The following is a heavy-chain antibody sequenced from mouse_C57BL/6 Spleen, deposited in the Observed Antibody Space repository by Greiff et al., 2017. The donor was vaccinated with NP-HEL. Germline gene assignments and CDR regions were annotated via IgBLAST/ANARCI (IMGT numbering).Heavy chain of an antibody. CDR1: GYSITSGYY. CDR3: ARSGFITTVVATDY. J-gene: IGHJ2*01. CDR2: ISYDGSN. D-gene: IGHD1-1*01. V-gene: IGHV3-6*01. Sequence: EVQLQESGPGLVKPSQSLSLTCSVTGYSITSGYYWNWIRQFPGNKLEWMGYISYDGSNNYNPSLKNRISITRDTSKNQFFLKLNSVTTEDTATYYCARSGFITTVVATDYWGQGTTLTVSS.